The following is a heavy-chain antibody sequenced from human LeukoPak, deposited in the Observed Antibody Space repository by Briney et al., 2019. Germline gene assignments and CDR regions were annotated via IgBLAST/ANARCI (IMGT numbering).Heavy chain of an antibody. V-gene: IGHV3-48*02. CDR3: ARGRRVDVLTGFYNDY. CDR1: GFTFSTYS. Sequence: GGSLRLPCAASGFTFSTYSMNWVRQAPGKGLEWVSYISSSSNTIYYADSVKGRFTISRDNAKHSLYLQMNSLRDEDTAVYYCARGRRVDVLTGFYNDYWGQGTLVTVSS. J-gene: IGHJ4*02. CDR2: ISSSSNTI. D-gene: IGHD3-9*01.